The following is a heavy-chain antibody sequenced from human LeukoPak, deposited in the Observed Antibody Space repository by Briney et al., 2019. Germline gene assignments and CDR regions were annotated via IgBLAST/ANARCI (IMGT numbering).Heavy chain of an antibody. Sequence: GGSLRLSCAASGFTFNTFNMNWFRQAPGKGLEWVSSINSGGDYKYYAGSVKGQFTTSRDNAKNSLSLQLNSLRVEDTAIYYCARGHYDVLASSYKWTPDYWGQGTLVTVSS. CDR1: GFTFNTFN. J-gene: IGHJ4*02. CDR3: ARGHYDVLASSYKWTPDY. CDR2: INSGGDYK. D-gene: IGHD3-9*01. V-gene: IGHV3-21*01.